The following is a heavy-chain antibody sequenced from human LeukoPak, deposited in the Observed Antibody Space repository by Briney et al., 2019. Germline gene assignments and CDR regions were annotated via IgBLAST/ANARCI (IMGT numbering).Heavy chain of an antibody. CDR3: GKTRGYCSSTSCRYGMDV. CDR2: ISSSSSTI. CDR1: GFTFSSYS. D-gene: IGHD2-2*01. Sequence: GGSLRLSCAASGFTFSSYSMNWVRQAPGKGLEWVSYISSSSSTIYYADSVKGRFTISRDNAKNSLYLQMNSLRAEDTAVYYCGKTRGYCSSTSCRYGMDVWGQGTMVTVSS. V-gene: IGHV3-48*01. J-gene: IGHJ6*02.